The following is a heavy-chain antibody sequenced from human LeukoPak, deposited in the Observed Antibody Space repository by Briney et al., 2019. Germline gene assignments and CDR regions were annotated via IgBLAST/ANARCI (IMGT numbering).Heavy chain of an antibody. V-gene: IGHV4-34*01. CDR1: GGSFSGYY. CDR3: ARVEEEGDYYDSSGYYFDY. Sequence: KASETLSLTCAVYGGSFSGYYWSWIRQPPGKGLEWIGEINHSGSTNYNPSLKSRVAISVDTSKNQFSLKLSSVTAQDTAVYYCARVEEEGDYYDSSGYYFDYWGQGTLVTVSS. D-gene: IGHD3-22*01. CDR2: INHSGST. J-gene: IGHJ4*02.